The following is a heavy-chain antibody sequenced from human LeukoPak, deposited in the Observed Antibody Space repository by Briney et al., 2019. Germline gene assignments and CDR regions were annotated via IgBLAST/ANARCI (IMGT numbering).Heavy chain of an antibody. J-gene: IGHJ3*02. CDR3: ARDYAFDI. CDR2: IYYIGST. Sequence: PSETLSLTCTVSGDSTSSYYWSWIRQPPGKGLEWIGYIYYIGSTNYNPSLKSRVTISIDTSKNQFSLNLSSVTAADTAVYYCARDYAFDIWGQGTMVTVSS. CDR1: GDSTSSYY. V-gene: IGHV4-59*01.